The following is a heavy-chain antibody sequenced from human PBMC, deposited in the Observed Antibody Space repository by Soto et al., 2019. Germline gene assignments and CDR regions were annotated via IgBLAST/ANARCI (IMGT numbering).Heavy chain of an antibody. CDR3: TTVGDGNALKY. Sequence: EVQLVESEGALIEPGGSFRLSCAASGFSFSDSWMAWVRQPPGKGLEWIGRIKSKSEGGTAVNAARVEGRFTISRDDSKIILYLQMISLKNEYTGVYYCTTVGDGNALKYWGQGTLVTVSS. V-gene: IGHV3-15*02. CDR2: IKSKSEGGTA. CDR1: GFSFSDSW. D-gene: IGHD1-1*01. J-gene: IGHJ4*02.